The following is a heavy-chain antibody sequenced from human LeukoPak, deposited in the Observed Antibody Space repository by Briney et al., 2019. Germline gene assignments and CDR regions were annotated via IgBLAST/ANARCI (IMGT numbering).Heavy chain of an antibody. CDR1: GGSISTHY. V-gene: IGHV4-59*11. D-gene: IGHD5-24*01. CDR3: ARSSDNYYFDQ. J-gene: IGHJ4*02. CDR2: IYNIGRS. Sequence: SETLSLTCTVSGGSISTHYWNWIRQAPGKGLEWLGYIYNIGRSNYSPSLRNRITMSLDTSTNQFSLKVSSLTAADTAVYYCARSSDNYYFDQWGQGTLVTVSS.